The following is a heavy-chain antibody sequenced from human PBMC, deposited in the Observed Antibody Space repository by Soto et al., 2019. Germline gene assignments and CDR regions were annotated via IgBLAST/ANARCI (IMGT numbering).Heavy chain of an antibody. CDR2: ISYDGSNK. V-gene: IGHV3-30-3*01. D-gene: IGHD5-12*01. Sequence: PGGSLRLSCAASGFTFSSYAMHWFRQAPGKGLEWVAVISYDGSNKYYADSVKGRFTISRDNSKNTLYLQMNSLRAEDTAVYYCAKDQWCGYNHYGMDVWGQGTTVIVSS. CDR1: GFTFSSYA. J-gene: IGHJ6*02. CDR3: AKDQWCGYNHYGMDV.